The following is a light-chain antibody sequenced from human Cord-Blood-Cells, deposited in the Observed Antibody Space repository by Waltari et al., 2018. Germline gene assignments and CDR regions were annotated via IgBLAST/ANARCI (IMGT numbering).Light chain of an antibody. V-gene: IGKV3-15*01. J-gene: IGKJ1*01. CDR3: QQYNKWRRT. CDR1: QSVSSN. Sequence: EIVMTQSPPPQSVSPGERANLSYRVSQSVSSNLAWYQQKPGQAPRILSYGASTRATGIPARFSGSGSGTECTLTISSLQSEDFAVYYCQQYNKWRRTFGQGTKVEIK. CDR2: GAS.